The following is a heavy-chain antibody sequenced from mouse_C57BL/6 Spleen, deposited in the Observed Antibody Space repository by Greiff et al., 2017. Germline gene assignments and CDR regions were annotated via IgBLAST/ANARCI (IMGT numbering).Heavy chain of an antibody. V-gene: IGHV1-82*01. J-gene: IGHJ2*01. D-gene: IGHD1-1*01. CDR3: ARLLRAYFDY. Sequence: VKLMESGPELVKPGASVKISCKASGYAFSSSWMNWVKQRPGKGLEWIGRIYPGDGDTNYNGKFKGKATLTVDTSSSTAYMQLSSLTSEDSAVYYCARLLRAYFDYWGQGTTLTVSS. CDR2: IYPGDGDT. CDR1: GYAFSSSW.